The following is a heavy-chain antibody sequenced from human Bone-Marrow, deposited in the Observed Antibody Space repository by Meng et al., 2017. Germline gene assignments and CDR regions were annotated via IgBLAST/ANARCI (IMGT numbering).Heavy chain of an antibody. V-gene: IGHV3-21*01. Sequence: GESLKISCAASGFTFSSYSMNWVRQAPGKGLEWVSSISSSSSYIYYADSVKGRFTISRDNAKNSLYLQMNSLRAEDTAVYYCARDTRDYALDYWRQGTVVTVS. CDR1: GFTFSSYS. CDR2: ISSSSSYI. D-gene: IGHD4-17*01. CDR3: ARDTRDYALDY. J-gene: IGHJ4*02.